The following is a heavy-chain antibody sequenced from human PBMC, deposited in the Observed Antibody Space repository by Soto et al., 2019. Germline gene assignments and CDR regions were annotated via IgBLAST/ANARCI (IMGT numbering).Heavy chain of an antibody. CDR1: CGSFSGYY. CDR2: INHSGST. CDR3: ARAARGGCAKGVCYTYYLDY. V-gene: IGHV4-34*01. Sequence: QVQLHQWGAGLLKPSETLSLTCADYCGSFSGYYWSWIRQPPGKGLEWIGEINHSGSTNYNPSLKSRVTISVDSAKYQCAPRLSAVSAADTAVYSCARAARGGCAKGVCYTYYLDYGSQGTLVTFGS. J-gene: IGHJ4*02. D-gene: IGHD2-8*01.